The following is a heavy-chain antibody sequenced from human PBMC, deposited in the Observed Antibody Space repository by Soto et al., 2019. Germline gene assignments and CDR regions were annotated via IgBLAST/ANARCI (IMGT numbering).Heavy chain of an antibody. V-gene: IGHV1-46*01. CDR3: ASQRGTGGHLDL. J-gene: IGHJ2*01. CDR1: GYTFTSYY. CDR2: INPSGGST. Sequence: QVQLVQSGAEVKKPGASVKVSCKASGYTFTSYYMHWVRQAPGQGLEWMGIINPSGGSTSYAQKFQGRVTMTRDTSTSTVYRELSSLRSEDTAVYYCASQRGTGGHLDLWGRGTLVTVSS. D-gene: IGHD7-27*01.